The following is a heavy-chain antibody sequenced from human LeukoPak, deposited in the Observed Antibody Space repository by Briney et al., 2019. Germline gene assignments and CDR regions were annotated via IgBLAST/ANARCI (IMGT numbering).Heavy chain of an antibody. CDR2: IKQDGSEK. CDR1: GFIFSNYY. D-gene: IGHD1-26*01. V-gene: IGHV3-7*01. J-gene: IGHJ4*02. CDR3: ARDRGGSYRDYFDY. Sequence: PGGSLRLSCAASGFIFSNYYMTWIRQAPGKGLEWVANIKQDGSEKYYVDSVKGRFTISRDNAKNSLYLQMNSLRAEDTAVYYCARDRGGSYRDYFDYWGQGTLVTVSS.